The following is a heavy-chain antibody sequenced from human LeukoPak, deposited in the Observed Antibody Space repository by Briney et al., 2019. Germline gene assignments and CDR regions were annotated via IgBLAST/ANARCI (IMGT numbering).Heavy chain of an antibody. J-gene: IGHJ4*02. CDR3: ARTRRRSIAYYYDSSGPGDYFDY. Sequence: GGSLRLSCAASGFTFSSYWMSWVRQAPGQGLEWVANIKQDGSEKYYVDSVKGRFTISRDNAKNSLYLQMNSLRAEDTAVYYCARTRRRSIAYYYDSSGPGDYFDYWGQGTLVTVSS. CDR1: GFTFSSYW. V-gene: IGHV3-7*01. CDR2: IKQDGSEK. D-gene: IGHD3-22*01.